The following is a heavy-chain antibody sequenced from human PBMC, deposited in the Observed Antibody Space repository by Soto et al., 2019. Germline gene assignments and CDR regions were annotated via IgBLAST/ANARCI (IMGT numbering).Heavy chain of an antibody. D-gene: IGHD6-13*01. CDR3: TRELTQQLPLDY. CDR2: ITGGSNYI. Sequence: EVQLVESGGGLVKPGGSLRLSCTASGFTFSSYSMNWVRQAPGKGLEWVSSITGGSNYIFYADSVKGRFSISRDNAKNSLYVQMYSLRAEDTAVYYCTRELTQQLPLDYWGQGTLVTVSS. J-gene: IGHJ4*02. CDR1: GFTFSSYS. V-gene: IGHV3-21*01.